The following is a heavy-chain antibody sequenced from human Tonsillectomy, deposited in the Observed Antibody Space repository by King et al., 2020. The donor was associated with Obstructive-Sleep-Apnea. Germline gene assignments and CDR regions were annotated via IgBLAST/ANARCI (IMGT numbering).Heavy chain of an antibody. CDR1: GDSISSGGYY. J-gene: IGHJ1*01. Sequence: VQLQESGPGLVKPSQTLSLTCTVSGDSISSGGYYWSWIRQHPGRGLEWIGYIFHTGSSGHNPSLGSRVSMSVDTSRNQFFLKLTSATAADTAVYFRARGYGSGWYQHFLPWGQGTLVIVSS. CDR3: ARGYGSGWYQHFLP. V-gene: IGHV4-31*03. CDR2: IFHTGSS. D-gene: IGHD6-19*01.